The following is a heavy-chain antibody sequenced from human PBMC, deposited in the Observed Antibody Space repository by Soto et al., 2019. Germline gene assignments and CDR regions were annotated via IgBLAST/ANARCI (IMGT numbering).Heavy chain of an antibody. D-gene: IGHD6-13*01. V-gene: IGHV4-59*01. CDR1: GGYSTDYG. CDR2: TSYTGNT. Sequence: SETLCLTCSVFGGYSTDYGWSWIRQFPGKGLEWIAYTSYTGNTNYNPALKSRVTISLDTSKNHLSLQLTSMTAADPAVYYCASDMQAGFTHYFAPRGQGTLVTVSS. J-gene: IGHJ5*02. CDR3: ASDMQAGFTHYFAP.